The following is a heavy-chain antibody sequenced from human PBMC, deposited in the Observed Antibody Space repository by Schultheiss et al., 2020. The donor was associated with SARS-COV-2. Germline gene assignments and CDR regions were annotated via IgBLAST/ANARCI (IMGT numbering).Heavy chain of an antibody. CDR3: ARHSSSSSYFDF. Sequence: ASVKVSCKASGYTFTGYYMHWVRQAPGQGLEWMGWINPNSGGTNYAQKFQGRVTMTRNTSISTAYMELSSLRSEDTAVYYCARHSSSSSYFDFWGRGILVTVSS. V-gene: IGHV1-2*02. D-gene: IGHD6-6*01. J-gene: IGHJ4*02. CDR2: INPNSGGT. CDR1: GYTFTGYY.